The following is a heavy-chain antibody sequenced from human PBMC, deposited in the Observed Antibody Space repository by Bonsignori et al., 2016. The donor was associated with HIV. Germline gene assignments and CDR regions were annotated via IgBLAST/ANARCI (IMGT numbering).Heavy chain of an antibody. CDR3: CALSVYHIAFDI. Sequence: WIRQPPGKGLEWVGFIRIKRYGETADYAASVKDRFVISRDDSNGVAYLHMNNLRPEDTGIYYCCALSVYHIAFDIWGRGTKVTVSS. J-gene: IGHJ3*02. V-gene: IGHV3-49*02. CDR2: IRIKRYGETA. D-gene: IGHD2-8*01.